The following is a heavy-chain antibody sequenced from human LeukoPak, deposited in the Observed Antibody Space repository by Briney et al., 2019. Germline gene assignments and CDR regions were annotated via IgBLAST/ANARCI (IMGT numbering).Heavy chain of an antibody. J-gene: IGHJ4*02. Sequence: SETLSLTCTVSGGSISGYYWSWIRQPPGKGLEWIGYIYYSGYTNYNPSLKSRVTISVDTSKNQFSPRLSSVTAADTAVYYCARHFNMGTSAFDYWGQGTLVTVSS. D-gene: IGHD7-27*01. V-gene: IGHV4-59*08. CDR2: IYYSGYT. CDR3: ARHFNMGTSAFDY. CDR1: GGSISGYY.